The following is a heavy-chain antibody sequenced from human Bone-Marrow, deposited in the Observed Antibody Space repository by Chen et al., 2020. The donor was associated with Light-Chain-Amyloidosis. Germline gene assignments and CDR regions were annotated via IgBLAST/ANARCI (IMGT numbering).Heavy chain of an antibody. Sequence: EVHLVESGGGLVQPGGSLRLSCAASGFTFSDHYMDWVRQAPGKGLEWVGRSRNKVNGYTTDYAASVKGRFTVSRDDSKNSLYLRMASLRTDDTAVYYCSRGGTSLTRYYSPMDVWGQGTTVTVSS. CDR3: SRGGTSLTRYYSPMDV. CDR2: SRNKVNGYTT. J-gene: IGHJ6*02. V-gene: IGHV3-72*01. CDR1: GFTFSDHY. D-gene: IGHD3-9*01.